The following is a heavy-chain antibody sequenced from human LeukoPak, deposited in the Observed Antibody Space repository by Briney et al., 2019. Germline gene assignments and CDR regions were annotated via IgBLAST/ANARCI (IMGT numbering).Heavy chain of an antibody. CDR3: ARDRQHAY. CDR2: ISSSSSTI. Sequence: GGSLRLSCAASGFTFSSYSMNWLRQAPGKGLEWVSYISSSSSTIYYADSVKGRFTISRDNAKNSLYLQMNRLRAEDTAVYYCARDRQHAYWGQGTLVTVSS. J-gene: IGHJ4*02. D-gene: IGHD6-13*01. CDR1: GFTFSSYS. V-gene: IGHV3-48*01.